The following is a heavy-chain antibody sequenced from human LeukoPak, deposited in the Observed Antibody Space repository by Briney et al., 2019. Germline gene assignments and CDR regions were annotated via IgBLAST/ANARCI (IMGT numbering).Heavy chain of an antibody. CDR1: GGSISSHY. J-gene: IGHJ6*02. CDR3: ARLDSSGWFPHNYYYYGMDV. CDR2: IYYSGST. V-gene: IGHV4-59*08. Sequence: SETLSLTCTVSGGSISSHYWSWIRQPPGKGLEWIGYIYYSGSTNYNPSLKSRVTISVDTSKNQFSLKLSSVTAADTAVYYCARLDSSGWFPHNYYYYGMDVWGQGTTVTVSS. D-gene: IGHD6-19*01.